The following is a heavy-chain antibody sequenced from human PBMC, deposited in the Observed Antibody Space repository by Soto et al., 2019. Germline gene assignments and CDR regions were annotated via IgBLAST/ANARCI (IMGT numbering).Heavy chain of an antibody. CDR2: INHSGST. Sequence: QVQLQQWGAGLLKPSETLSLTCAVYGGSFSGYYWSWIRQPPGKGLEWIGEINHSGSTNYNPSLKSRVTISVDTSKNQFSLKLSSVTAADTAMYYCARSNTRGVRPFDYWGQGTLVTVSS. CDR3: ARSNTRGVRPFDY. J-gene: IGHJ4*02. CDR1: GGSFSGYY. D-gene: IGHD3-10*01. V-gene: IGHV4-34*01.